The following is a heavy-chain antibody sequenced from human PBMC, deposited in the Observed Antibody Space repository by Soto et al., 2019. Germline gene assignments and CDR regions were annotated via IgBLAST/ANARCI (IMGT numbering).Heavy chain of an antibody. V-gene: IGHV3-74*01. Sequence: GGSLRLSCAASGFSFSSSWMHWVRQAPGKGLVWVSRINSDGSTTNYADSVKGRFTISRDNAKNKLYLQMNSLRAEDTAVYYCARGPSGWYGYDYWGQGTLVTVSS. J-gene: IGHJ4*02. CDR2: INSDGSTT. CDR1: GFSFSSSW. CDR3: ARGPSGWYGYDY. D-gene: IGHD6-19*01.